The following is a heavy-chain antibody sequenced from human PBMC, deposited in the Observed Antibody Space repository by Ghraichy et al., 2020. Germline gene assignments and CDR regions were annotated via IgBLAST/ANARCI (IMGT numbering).Heavy chain of an antibody. D-gene: IGHD6-13*01. J-gene: IGHJ4*02. V-gene: IGHV3-23*01. CDR1: GFTFSSYA. CDR2: ISGSGGST. Sequence: LSLTCAASGFTFSSYAMSWVRQAPGKGLEWVSAISGSGGSTYYADSVKGRFTISRDNSKNTLYLQMNSLRAEDTAVYYCAKVIPSIAAAGGGFDYWGQGTLVTVSS. CDR3: AKVIPSIAAAGGGFDY.